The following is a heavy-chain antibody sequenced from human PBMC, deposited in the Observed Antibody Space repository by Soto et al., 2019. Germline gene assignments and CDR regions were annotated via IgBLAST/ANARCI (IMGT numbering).Heavy chain of an antibody. J-gene: IGHJ3*02. V-gene: IGHV5-51*01. CDR3: ASPANLRSHDAFDI. CDR1: GYSFTSYW. Sequence: GESLKISCKGSGYSFTSYWIGWVRQMPGKGLGGMGIIYPGDSDTRYSPSFQGQVSITADNSISTAYLQWSSLKASDTDMYYCASPANLRSHDAFDIWGQGTMVTVSS. CDR2: IYPGDSDT.